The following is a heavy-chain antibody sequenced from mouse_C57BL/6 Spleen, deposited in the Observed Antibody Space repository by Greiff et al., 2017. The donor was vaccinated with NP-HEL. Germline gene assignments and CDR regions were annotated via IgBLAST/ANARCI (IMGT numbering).Heavy chain of an antibody. J-gene: IGHJ3*01. D-gene: IGHD2-5*01. Sequence: QVQLQQSGAELVKPGASVKLSCKASGYTFTSYWMQWVKQRPGQGLEWIGEIDPSDSYTNYNQKFKGKATLTVDTSSSTAYMQLSSLTSEDSAVYYCARGYSNYLAYWGQGTLVTVSA. CDR1: GYTFTSYW. V-gene: IGHV1-50*01. CDR3: ARGYSNYLAY. CDR2: IDPSDSYT.